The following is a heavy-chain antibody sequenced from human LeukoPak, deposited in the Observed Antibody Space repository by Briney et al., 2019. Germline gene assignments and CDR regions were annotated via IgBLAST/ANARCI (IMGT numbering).Heavy chain of an antibody. J-gene: IGHJ4*02. CDR2: IYHSGQT. D-gene: IGHD3-9*01. Sequence: SGTLSLTCTVSGDSISSGNWWRWVRQPPGKGLEWIGEIYHSGQTNYNSSLKSRVTISVDKSKKKFSLSLTSVTAADTAVYYCARCLPILTGQGAFDYWGQGTLVTVSS. V-gene: IGHV4-4*02. CDR1: GDSISSGNW. CDR3: ARCLPILTGQGAFDY.